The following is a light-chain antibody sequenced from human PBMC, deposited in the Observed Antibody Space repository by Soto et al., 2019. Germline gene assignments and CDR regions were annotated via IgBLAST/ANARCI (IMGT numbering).Light chain of an antibody. V-gene: IGKV3-20*01. CDR1: QSVSTNY. CDR2: GAS. J-gene: IGKJ1*01. Sequence: EIVLTQSPGTLSLSPGERATLSCRASQSVSTNYLAWYQRKPGQAPRLLIYGASSRATDIPDRFSGSGSGTDFPLTITRLKPEDFAVYYCQQYGSSPTTFGQGTKVEL. CDR3: QQYGSSPTT.